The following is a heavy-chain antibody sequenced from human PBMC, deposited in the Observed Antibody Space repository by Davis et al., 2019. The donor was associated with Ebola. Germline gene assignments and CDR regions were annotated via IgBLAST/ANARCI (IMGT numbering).Heavy chain of an antibody. J-gene: IGHJ4*02. V-gene: IGHV1-69*02. D-gene: IGHD6-13*01. CDR2: IIPILGIA. Sequence: AASVKVSCKASGGTFSSYTISWVRQAPGQGLEWMGRIIPILGIANYAQKFQGRVTITADKSTSTAYMELSSLTSEDTAVYYCARGPSTGNSFGYWGQGTLVTVSS. CDR3: ARGPSTGNSFGY. CDR1: GGTFSSYT.